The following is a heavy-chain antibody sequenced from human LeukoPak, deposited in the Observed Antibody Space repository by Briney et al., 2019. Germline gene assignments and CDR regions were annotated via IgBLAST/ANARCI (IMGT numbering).Heavy chain of an antibody. CDR1: GYTFSSYS. D-gene: IGHD3-22*01. Sequence: GGSLRLSCTASGYTFSSYSMTWVRQAPGKGLEWVSAISGSGVNTYYADSVKARFAAPRGNSKNTLYLQMNSLRAEDTAVYYCARGRSGYGPFDAFDIWGQGTWVTVSS. CDR2: ISGSGVNT. J-gene: IGHJ3*02. CDR3: ARGRSGYGPFDAFDI. V-gene: IGHV3-23*01.